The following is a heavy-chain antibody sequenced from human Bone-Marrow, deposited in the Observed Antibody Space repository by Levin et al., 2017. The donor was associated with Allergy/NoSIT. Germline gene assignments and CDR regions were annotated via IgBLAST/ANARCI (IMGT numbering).Heavy chain of an antibody. CDR2: IGSGGTYT. D-gene: IGHD4-17*01. CDR3: ATGKDYGDYGYTRPFDQ. V-gene: IGHV3-11*03. J-gene: IGHJ4*02. CDR1: GFIFSDYY. Sequence: GESLKISCAASGFIFSDYYMSWIRQAPGKGLECVSYIGSGGTYTKYADSVKGRFTISRDNAKNSLYLQMNSLRPEDTALYYCATGKDYGDYGYTRPFDQWGQGTLVTVSS.